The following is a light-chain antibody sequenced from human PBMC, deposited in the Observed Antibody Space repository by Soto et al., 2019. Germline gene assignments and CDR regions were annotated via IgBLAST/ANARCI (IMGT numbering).Light chain of an antibody. CDR2: AAS. V-gene: IGKV1-39*01. CDR3: QHSYSIPYS. CDR1: QSISSN. J-gene: IGKJ2*01. Sequence: DIQITHSASSLSSSVVDRFTITCRASQSISSNLNWHQQKPGKAPKVLIYAASSLQSGVPSRFSGSGPVTDSTLTISSLQPEDFPTYYYQHSYSIPYSFGQGTKLYIK.